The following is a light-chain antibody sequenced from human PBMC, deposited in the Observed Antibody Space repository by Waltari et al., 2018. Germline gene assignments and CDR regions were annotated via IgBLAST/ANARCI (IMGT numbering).Light chain of an antibody. CDR1: EDIRTW. J-gene: IGKJ5*01. CDR3: QQANSFPIT. V-gene: IGKV1-12*01. Sequence: DIQMTQSPSSVSASVGDRVTITCRASEDIRTWIAWYQQKPGKAPNVLIYAAYSLQSGVPSRFSGSGSGTDFTLTISSLQPEDFATYYCQQANSFPITFGQGTRLEIK. CDR2: AAY.